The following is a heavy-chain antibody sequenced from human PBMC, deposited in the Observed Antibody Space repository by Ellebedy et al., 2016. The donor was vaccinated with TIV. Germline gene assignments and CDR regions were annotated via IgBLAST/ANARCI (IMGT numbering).Heavy chain of an antibody. J-gene: IGHJ3*02. Sequence: SETLSPTCTVSGDSISSSNYYWGWIRQPPGKGLEWIGSIFYSGTTYYNPSLKSRVTVSLDTSENHFSLRLTSVTAADTAVYYCARGLQWLFDAFHIWGQGTVVTVSS. D-gene: IGHD6-19*01. V-gene: IGHV4-39*07. CDR1: GDSISSSNYY. CDR3: ARGLQWLFDAFHI. CDR2: IFYSGTT.